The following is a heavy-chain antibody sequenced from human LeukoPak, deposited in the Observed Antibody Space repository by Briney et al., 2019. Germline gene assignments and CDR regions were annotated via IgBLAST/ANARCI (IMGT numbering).Heavy chain of an antibody. CDR1: GFTLTDY. V-gene: IGHV1-2*02. CDR2: IKPNSGDT. D-gene: IGHD2-2*01. Sequence: ASVKVSCKASGFTLTDYIHWVRQDPRQGLQWMGWIKPNSGDTDYAQKLQGRVTMTRDTSISTVYMELSSLRSDDTAVDYCARADSVPAGDYHYWYMDVWGKGTMVTVSS. J-gene: IGHJ6*03. CDR3: ARADSVPAGDYHYWYMDV.